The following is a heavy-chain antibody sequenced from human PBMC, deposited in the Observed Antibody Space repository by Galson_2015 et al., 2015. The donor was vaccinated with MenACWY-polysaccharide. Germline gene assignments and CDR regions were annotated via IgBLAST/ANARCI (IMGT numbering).Heavy chain of an antibody. CDR3: AKSDWFDP. CDR1: GFTFSSYW. CDR2: IKYDGRST. J-gene: IGHJ5*02. Sequence: SLRLSCAASGFTFSSYWMHWVRHAPGKGPVWVSRIKYDGRSTTYAESVKGRFTTSRDNAKNTLYLQMNSLRAEDTAVYYCAKSDWFDPWGQGTMVTVSS. V-gene: IGHV3-74*01.